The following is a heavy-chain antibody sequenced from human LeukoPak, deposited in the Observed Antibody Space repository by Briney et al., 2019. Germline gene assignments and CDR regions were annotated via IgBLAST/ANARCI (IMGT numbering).Heavy chain of an antibody. CDR2: IYYSGST. J-gene: IGHJ4*02. CDR1: VRSISRSSYY. Sequence: SETLTLTCTVSVRSISRSSYYWGRIRQPPGKGLEWLGSIYYSGSTYYNPSLKSRVTISVDTSKNQYSLKLSSVTAADTAVYYCARALGEAVAGTYLDFWGQGTLVTVSS. V-gene: IGHV4-39*01. CDR3: ARALGEAVAGTYLDF. D-gene: IGHD6-19*01.